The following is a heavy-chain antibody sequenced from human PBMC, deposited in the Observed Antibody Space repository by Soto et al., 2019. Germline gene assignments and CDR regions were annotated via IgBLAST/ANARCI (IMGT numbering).Heavy chain of an antibody. CDR1: VRSVSSGDYY. CDR3: PRIPLATSMIYWLDP. D-gene: IGHD5-12*01. J-gene: IGHJ5*02. Sequence: AETLSLTCTVSVRSVSSGDYYWSWIRQPPVKGLEWIGYIYYSWNTNYNPSLNSRVIISVDTSKNLFSLRLTSVTAADTAVYYCPRIPLATSMIYWLDPWAQGTLLTVSS. V-gene: IGHV4-61*08. CDR2: IYYSWNT.